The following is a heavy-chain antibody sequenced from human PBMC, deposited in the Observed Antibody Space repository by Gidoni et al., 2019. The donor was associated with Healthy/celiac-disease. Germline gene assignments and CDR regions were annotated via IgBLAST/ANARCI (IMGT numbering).Heavy chain of an antibody. CDR1: GGSFSGYY. CDR2: INHSGST. J-gene: IGHJ4*02. D-gene: IGHD1-26*01. Sequence: QVQLQQWGAGLLKPSETLSLTCAVYGGSFSGYYWSWIRQPPGKGLEWMGEINHSGSTNYNPSLKSRVTISVDTSKNQFSLKLSSVTAADTAVYYCARGGRRAKMVGATYYFDYWGQGTLVTVSS. V-gene: IGHV4-34*01. CDR3: ARGGRRAKMVGATYYFDY.